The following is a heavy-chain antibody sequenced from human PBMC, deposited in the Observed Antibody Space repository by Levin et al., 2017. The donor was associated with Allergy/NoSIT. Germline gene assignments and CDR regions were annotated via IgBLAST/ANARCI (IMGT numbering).Heavy chain of an antibody. CDR1: GGSISSNSYY. V-gene: IGHV4-39*01. J-gene: IGHJ4*02. CDR2: IYYSGST. CDR3: ARLLYDRSGYYYFDY. Sequence: SETLSLTCTVSGGSISSNSYYWGWIRQPPGKGLEWIGSIYYSGSTYDNPSLKSRVTTSVDTSKNQFSLKLSSVTAADTALYYCARLLYDRSGYYYFDYWGQGTLVTVSS. D-gene: IGHD3-22*01.